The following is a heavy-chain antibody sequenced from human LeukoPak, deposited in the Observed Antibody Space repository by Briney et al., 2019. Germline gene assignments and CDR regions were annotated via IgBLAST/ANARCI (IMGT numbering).Heavy chain of an antibody. J-gene: IGHJ5*02. Sequence: PGGSLRLSCAASGFTFSSYSMNWVRQAPGKGLEWVSYISSSSGTIYYADSVKGRFTISRDNAENSLYLQMNSLRAEDTAVYYCAREALVSAPLYNWFDPWGQGTLVTVSS. CDR2: ISSSSGTI. V-gene: IGHV3-48*01. CDR3: AREALVSAPLYNWFDP. CDR1: GFTFSSYS. D-gene: IGHD1-14*01.